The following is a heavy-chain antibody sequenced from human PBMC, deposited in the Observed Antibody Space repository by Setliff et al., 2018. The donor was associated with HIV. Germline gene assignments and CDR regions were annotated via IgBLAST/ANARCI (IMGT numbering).Heavy chain of an antibody. CDR2: IRYDGSNK. CDR1: GFTFSSYG. D-gene: IGHD6-19*01. CDR3: AKDLMTVAGREGYFDY. V-gene: IGHV3-30*02. Sequence: GGSMRLSCAASGFTFSSYGMHWVRRAPGKGREWVAFIRYDGSNKYYADSVKGRFTISRDHSKNTLYLQMNSLRAEDTAVYYCAKDLMTVAGREGYFDYWGQGTLVTVSS. J-gene: IGHJ4*02.